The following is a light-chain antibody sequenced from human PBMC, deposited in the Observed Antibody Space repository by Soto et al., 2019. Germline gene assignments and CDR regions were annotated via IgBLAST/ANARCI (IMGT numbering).Light chain of an antibody. CDR3: QQYNNWSSIT. J-gene: IGKJ5*01. V-gene: IGKV3-15*01. Sequence: EIVMTQSPATLSVSPGERATLSCRASQSVSSNLAWYQQKPGQAPRLLIYGASTRATGIPARFSGSGSGTEFTLTLSSLQSEDFAVYYCQQYNNWSSITFGQGTRLEI. CDR2: GAS. CDR1: QSVSSN.